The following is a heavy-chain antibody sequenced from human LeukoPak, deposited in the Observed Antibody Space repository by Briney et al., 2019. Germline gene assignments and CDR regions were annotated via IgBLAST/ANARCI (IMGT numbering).Heavy chain of an antibody. Sequence: PSQTLSLTCTVSGGSISSGGYYWSWIRQHPGKGLEWIGYIHNSGSTDYDPSLKSRVTISVDTSKNQFSLKLSSVTAADTAVYYCARVFNSDRLYSSPFAKFDYWGQGTLVTVSS. CDR3: ARVFNSDRLYSSPFAKFDY. CDR1: GGSISSGGYY. J-gene: IGHJ4*02. D-gene: IGHD6-6*01. CDR2: IHNSGST. V-gene: IGHV4-31*03.